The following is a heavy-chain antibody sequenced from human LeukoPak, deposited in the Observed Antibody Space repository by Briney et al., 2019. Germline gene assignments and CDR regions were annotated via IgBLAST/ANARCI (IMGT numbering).Heavy chain of an antibody. CDR2: IYSGGSP. CDR3: AKDWGSRYCSSTSCPTHAFDI. V-gene: IGHV3-53*01. D-gene: IGHD2-2*01. J-gene: IGHJ3*02. CDR1: GFTVSSKH. Sequence: PGGSLRLSCAASGFTVSSKHMTWVRQAPGKGLEWVSFIYSGGSPRYADSVKGRFTISRDNSKNTLYLQLDSLRAEDTAVYYCAKDWGSRYCSSTSCPTHAFDIWGQGTMVTVSS.